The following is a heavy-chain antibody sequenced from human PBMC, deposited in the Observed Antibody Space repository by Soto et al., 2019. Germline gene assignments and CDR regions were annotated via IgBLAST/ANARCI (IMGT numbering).Heavy chain of an antibody. CDR3: ARGRGYSYGLDP. CDR1: GDSISSNNNY. V-gene: IGHV4-30-4*01. D-gene: IGHD5-18*01. Sequence: SETLSLTCTVSGDSISSNNNYWSWIRQPPGEGLKWIGFISYSGTTSYSPSLKSRVAISLDTSKNQFSLSLSSVTAADTAVYYCARGRGYSYGLDPWGQGTLVTVS. CDR2: ISYSGTT. J-gene: IGHJ5*02.